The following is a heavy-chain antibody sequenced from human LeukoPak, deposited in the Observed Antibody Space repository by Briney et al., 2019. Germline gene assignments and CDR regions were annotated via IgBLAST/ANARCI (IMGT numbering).Heavy chain of an antibody. CDR2: ISGSGGST. D-gene: IGHD4-11*01. CDR3: AKAKGTTEYYYYYMDV. J-gene: IGHJ6*03. V-gene: IGHV3-23*01. Sequence: GGSLRLSCEASGFTFNRYNMNWVRRAPGQGLEWVSAISGSGGSTDYADSVKGRFTISRDNSKNTLYLQMNSLRAEDTAVYYCAKAKGTTEYYYYYMDVWGKGTTVTVSS. CDR1: GFTFNRYN.